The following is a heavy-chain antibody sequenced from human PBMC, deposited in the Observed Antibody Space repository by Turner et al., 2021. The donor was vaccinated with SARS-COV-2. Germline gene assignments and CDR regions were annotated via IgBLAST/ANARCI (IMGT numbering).Heavy chain of an antibody. D-gene: IGHD1-1*01. Sequence: QAHLVQSGAEVKKPGASVKVSCKASGYTFTGYYMHWVRQAPGQGLEWMGWINPNSGGTNYAQKFQGRVTMTRDTSISTAYMELSRLRSDDTAVYYCAGVPNESELTLDYWGQGTLVTVSS. J-gene: IGHJ4*02. CDR1: GYTFTGYY. V-gene: IGHV1-2*02. CDR2: INPNSGGT. CDR3: AGVPNESELTLDY.